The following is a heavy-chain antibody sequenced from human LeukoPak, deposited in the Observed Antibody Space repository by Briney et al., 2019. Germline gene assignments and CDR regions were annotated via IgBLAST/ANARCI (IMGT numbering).Heavy chain of an antibody. V-gene: IGHV3-23*01. CDR1: GFAFRNYA. CDR2: ISGSGGST. Sequence: GGSLRLSCVGSGFAFRNYAVSWVRQAPGKGLEWVSAISGSGGSTYYADSVKGRFTISRDNSKNTLYLQMNSLRAEDTAVYYCAKVSEYYYMDVWGKGTTVTVSS. J-gene: IGHJ6*03. CDR3: AKVSEYYYMDV.